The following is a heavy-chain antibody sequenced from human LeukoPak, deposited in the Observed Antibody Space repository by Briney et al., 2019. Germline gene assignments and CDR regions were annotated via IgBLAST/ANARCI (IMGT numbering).Heavy chain of an antibody. V-gene: IGHV4-59*01. CDR3: ARGVYIAAAQYGY. CDR1: GGSISSYY. CDR2: IYYSGTT. D-gene: IGHD6-13*01. Sequence: SSETLSLTCTVSGGSISSYYWSWIRQPPGKGLEWIGYIYYSGTTNYNPSLKSRVTISVDTSKNQFTLKLSSVTAADTAVYYCARGVYIAAAQYGYWGQGTLVTVSS. J-gene: IGHJ4*02.